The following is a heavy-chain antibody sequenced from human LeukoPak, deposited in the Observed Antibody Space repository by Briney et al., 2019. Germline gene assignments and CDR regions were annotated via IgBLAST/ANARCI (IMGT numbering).Heavy chain of an antibody. D-gene: IGHD3-10*01. CDR2: IWYDGSNK. CDR3: ARDRGGVRGVISVFDY. V-gene: IGHV3-33*01. CDR1: GFTFSSYG. J-gene: IGHJ4*02. Sequence: GGSLRLSCAASGFTFSSYGMHWVRQAPGKGLEWVAVIWYDGSNKYYADSVKGRFTISRDNSKNTLYLQMSSLRAEDTAVYYCARDRGGVRGVISVFDYWGQGTLVTVSS.